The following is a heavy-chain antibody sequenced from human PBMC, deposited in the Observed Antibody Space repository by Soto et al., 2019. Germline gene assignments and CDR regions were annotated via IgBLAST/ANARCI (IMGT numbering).Heavy chain of an antibody. Sequence: GESLKISCKGSGYSLTSYWISWVRQMPGKGLEWMGRIDPSDSYTNYSPSFQGHVTTSADKSISTAYLQWSSLKASDTAMYYCARVSPHYYYDSSGYRYWGQGTLVTVSS. CDR1: GYSLTSYW. V-gene: IGHV5-10-1*01. D-gene: IGHD3-22*01. J-gene: IGHJ4*02. CDR2: IDPSDSYT. CDR3: ARVSPHYYYDSSGYRY.